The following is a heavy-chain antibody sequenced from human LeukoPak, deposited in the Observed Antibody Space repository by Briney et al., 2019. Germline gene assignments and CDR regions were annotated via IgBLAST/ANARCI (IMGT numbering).Heavy chain of an antibody. D-gene: IGHD3-9*01. CDR2: TYYRSKWYN. CDR1: GDSVSSNSAA. CDR3: ERDAAGYDILTGYGFDP. Sequence: SQTLSLTCAISGDSVSSNSAAWNWIRQSPSRGLEWLGRTYYRSKWYNDYAVSVKSRITINPDTSKNQFPLQLNSVTPEDTAVYYCERDAAGYDILTGYGFDPWGQGTLVTVSS. J-gene: IGHJ5*02. V-gene: IGHV6-1*01.